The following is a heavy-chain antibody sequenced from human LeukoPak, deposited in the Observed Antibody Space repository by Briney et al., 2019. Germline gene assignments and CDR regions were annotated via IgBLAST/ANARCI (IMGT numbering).Heavy chain of an antibody. CDR1: GFRVSTIY. J-gene: IGHJ4*02. D-gene: IGHD5-12*01. CDR2: TYSGGST. Sequence: PGGSLILSCAVSGFRVSTIYMSRVRQAPGKELEWVSVTYSGGSTYYADSVKGRFIISRDNSKNTMYLQMNSLRAEDTAVYYCARDPAVQQWLRGYFDYWGQGTLVTVSS. CDR3: ARDPAVQQWLRGYFDY. V-gene: IGHV3-66*01.